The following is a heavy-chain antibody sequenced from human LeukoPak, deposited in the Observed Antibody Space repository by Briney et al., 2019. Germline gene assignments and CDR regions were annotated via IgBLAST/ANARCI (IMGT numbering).Heavy chain of an antibody. Sequence: GGSLRLSCAASGFTFSDYWMHWVRQVPGKGLVWVSHINTDGSITSYADSVKGRFTISRDNAKNTLYLQMNSLRAEEDTGVYYCTRALATKYWGQGTPVIVSS. CDR1: GFTFSDYW. CDR3: TRALATKY. D-gene: IGHD5-24*01. V-gene: IGHV3-74*01. CDR2: INTDGSIT. J-gene: IGHJ4*02.